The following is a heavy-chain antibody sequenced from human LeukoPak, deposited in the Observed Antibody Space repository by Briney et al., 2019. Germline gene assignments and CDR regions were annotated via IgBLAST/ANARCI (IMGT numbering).Heavy chain of an antibody. V-gene: IGHV3-21*01. D-gene: IGHD3-3*02. CDR2: ISGSANYI. J-gene: IGHJ4*02. CDR1: GFTFSSYS. CDR3: ARVRDSIFGVVSHEINY. Sequence: GGSLRLSCAASGFTFSSYSMSWVRQAPGKGLEWVSSISGSANYIYYADSVKGRFTISRDNAKNSLYLQMNSLRAEDTAVYYCARVRDSIFGVVSHEINYWGQGTLVTVSS.